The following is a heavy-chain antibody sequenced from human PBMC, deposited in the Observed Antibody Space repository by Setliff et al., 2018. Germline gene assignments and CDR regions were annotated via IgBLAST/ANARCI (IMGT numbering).Heavy chain of an antibody. CDR1: GYSFTDYW. CDR3: ARRGERFFNWFDP. D-gene: IGHD2-21*01. Sequence: PGESLKISCKGSGYSFTDYWIARVRQTPGKGLEWMGTIYPGNADTRYSPSFQGQVTISTDTSINTAFLQWNNLKASDTAVYYCARRGERFFNWFDPWGQGTLVTVSS. CDR2: IYPGNADT. V-gene: IGHV5-51*01. J-gene: IGHJ5*02.